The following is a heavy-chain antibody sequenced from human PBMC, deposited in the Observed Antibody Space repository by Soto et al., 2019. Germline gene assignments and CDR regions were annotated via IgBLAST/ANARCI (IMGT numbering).Heavy chain of an antibody. Sequence: ASVKVSCKASGGTFSSYAISWVRQAPGQGLEWMGGIIPIFGTANYAQKFQGRVTITADESTSTAYMELSSLRSEDTAVYYCARGGRDGYNYYFDYWGQGTLVTVPQ. CDR3: ARGGRDGYNYYFDY. CDR1: GGTFSSYA. CDR2: IIPIFGTA. J-gene: IGHJ4*02. D-gene: IGHD5-12*01. V-gene: IGHV1-69*13.